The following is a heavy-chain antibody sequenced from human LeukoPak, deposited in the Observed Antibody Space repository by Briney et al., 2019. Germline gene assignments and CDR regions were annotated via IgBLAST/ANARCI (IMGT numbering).Heavy chain of an antibody. V-gene: IGHV3-23*01. Sequence: GGSLRLSCAASGFTFSSYAMSWVRQAPGKGLEWVSAISGSGGSTYYADSVKGRFTISRDNSKNTLYLQMNSLRAEDTAVYYCARGGGVEGDHDAFDIWGQGTMVTVSS. CDR2: ISGSGGST. D-gene: IGHD2-8*02. CDR3: ARGGGVEGDHDAFDI. CDR1: GFTFSSYA. J-gene: IGHJ3*02.